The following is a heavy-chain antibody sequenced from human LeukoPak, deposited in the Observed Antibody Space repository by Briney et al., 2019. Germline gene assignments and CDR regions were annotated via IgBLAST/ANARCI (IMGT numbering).Heavy chain of an antibody. D-gene: IGHD3-10*01. J-gene: IGHJ4*02. V-gene: IGHV1-8*01. CDR3: ARGHVLYYGSGSYESFDY. CDR1: GYTFTSYD. CDR2: MNPNSGNT. Sequence: GASVKVSCKASGYTFTSYDINWVRQATGQGLEWMGWMNPNSGNTGYAQKFQGRVTMTRNTSISTAYMELSSLRSEDTAVYYCARGHVLYYGSGSYESFDYWGQGTLVTVSS.